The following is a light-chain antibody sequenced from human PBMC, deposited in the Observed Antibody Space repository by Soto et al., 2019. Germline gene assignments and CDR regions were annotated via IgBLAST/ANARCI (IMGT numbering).Light chain of an antibody. J-gene: IGLJ1*01. Sequence: QSVLTQPPSVSGAPGPRVTISCTGSSSHIGAGYDVHWYQQLPGTAPKLLIYGNSNRPSGVPDRVSGSKSGTSASLAITGLQAEDESDYYCQSYDSSLSAFNVFVTRTKLTVL. CDR3: QSYDSSLSAFNV. CDR2: GNS. CDR1: SSHIGAGYD. V-gene: IGLV1-40*01.